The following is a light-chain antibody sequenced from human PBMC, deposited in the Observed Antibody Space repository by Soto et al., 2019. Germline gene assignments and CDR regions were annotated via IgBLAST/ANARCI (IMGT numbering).Light chain of an antibody. CDR3: QQYNEWPLT. Sequence: EIVMTQSPDTLSVSPGERASLSCRASQSVSRNLAWHQQKPGQAPRLLISAASTRATGIPARFSGSGSGTEFTHTISSLQSEDSVVYYCQQYNEWPLTFGGGTKVDI. V-gene: IGKV3-15*01. CDR2: AAS. J-gene: IGKJ4*01. CDR1: QSVSRN.